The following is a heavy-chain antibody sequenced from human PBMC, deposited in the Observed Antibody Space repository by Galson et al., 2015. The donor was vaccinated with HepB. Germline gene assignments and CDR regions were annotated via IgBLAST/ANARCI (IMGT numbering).Heavy chain of an antibody. J-gene: IGHJ4*02. CDR3: ASTVSYLYYFDY. CDR1: GFTFSSYW. V-gene: IGHV3-7*01. CDR2: IKQDGSEK. D-gene: IGHD4-17*01. Sequence: SLRLSCAASGFTFSSYWMSWVRQAPGKGLEWVANIKQDGSEKYYVDSVKGRFTISRDNAKNSLYLQMNSLRAEDTAVYYCASTVSYLYYFDYWGQGTLVTVSS.